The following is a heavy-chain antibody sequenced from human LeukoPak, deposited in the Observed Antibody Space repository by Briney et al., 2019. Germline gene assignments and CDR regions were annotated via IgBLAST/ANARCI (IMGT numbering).Heavy chain of an antibody. D-gene: IGHD4-17*01. CDR2: ISTYNGDT. Sequence: GASVKVSCKASGYTFTSYAMHWVRQAPGQRLEWMGWISTYNGDTHYAQKFQGRVTMTTDTSTSTAYMELRSLRSDDTAMYYCARRGGKNYGDYLLYYYYMDVWGKGTTVTVSS. CDR3: ARRGGKNYGDYLLYYYYMDV. CDR1: GYTFTSYA. V-gene: IGHV1-18*01. J-gene: IGHJ6*03.